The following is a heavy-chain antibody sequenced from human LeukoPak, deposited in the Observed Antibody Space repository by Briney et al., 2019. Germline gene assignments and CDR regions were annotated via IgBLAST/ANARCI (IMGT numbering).Heavy chain of an antibody. CDR3: ARDDTGVIRGIRFHY. CDR2: IYHSGNT. CDR1: GASISSGYW. Sequence: SATLSLTCAVSGASISSGYWWSWVRQPPGKGLEWIGEIYHSGNTNHNPSLKSRVTISVDKSKSQFSLNLSSVTAADTAVYYCARDDTGVIRGIRFHYWGQGTLVTVSS. V-gene: IGHV4-4*02. D-gene: IGHD3-10*01. J-gene: IGHJ4*02.